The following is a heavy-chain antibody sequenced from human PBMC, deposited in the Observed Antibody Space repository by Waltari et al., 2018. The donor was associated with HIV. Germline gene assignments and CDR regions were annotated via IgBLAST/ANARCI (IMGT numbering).Heavy chain of an antibody. D-gene: IGHD1-26*01. CDR3: AKGWELLGLDY. CDR2: ISYDGSNK. CDR1: GFTFSSSG. V-gene: IGHV3-30*18. J-gene: IGHJ4*02. Sequence: QVQLVESGGGVVQPGRSLRLSCAASGFTFSSSGLHWVRQAPGKGLEWVAVISYDGSNKYYADSVKGRFTISRDNSKNTLYLQMNSLRAEDTAVYYCAKGWELLGLDYWGQGTLVTVSS.